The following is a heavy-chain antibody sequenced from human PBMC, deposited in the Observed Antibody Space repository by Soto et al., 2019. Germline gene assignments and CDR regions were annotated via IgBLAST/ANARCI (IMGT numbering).Heavy chain of an antibody. J-gene: IGHJ6*02. Sequence: TSETLSLTCTVSGGSISSSNYYWGWIRQPPGKGLEWIGSIYYSGSTYYNPSLKSRVTISVDRSKNQFSLKLSSVTAADTAVYYCARNYYGSGSYYNGGYYYGMDVWGQGTTVTVSS. CDR3: ARNYYGSGSYYNGGYYYGMDV. CDR1: GGSISSSNYY. V-gene: IGHV4-39*07. CDR2: IYYSGST. D-gene: IGHD3-10*01.